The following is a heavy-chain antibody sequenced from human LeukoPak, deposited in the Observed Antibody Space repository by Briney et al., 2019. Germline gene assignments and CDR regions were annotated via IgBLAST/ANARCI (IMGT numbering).Heavy chain of an antibody. CDR2: ISSSSSYI. V-gene: IGHV3-21*01. Sequence: GGSLRLSCAASGFTFSSYSMNWVRQAPGKGLEWVSSISSSSSYIYYADSVKGRFTISRDNAKNSLYLQMNSLRAEDTAVYYCARVPGLWSTYFDYWGQGTLVTVSS. J-gene: IGHJ4*02. CDR1: GFTFSSYS. D-gene: IGHD5-18*01. CDR3: ARVPGLWSTYFDY.